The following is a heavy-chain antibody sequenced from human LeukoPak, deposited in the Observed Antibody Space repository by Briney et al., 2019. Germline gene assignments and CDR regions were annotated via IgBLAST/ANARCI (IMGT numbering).Heavy chain of an antibody. J-gene: IGHJ1*01. Sequence: GGSLRLSRAASGFTVSSYWVHWVRQAPGKGLVWVSRIKSDGRTNYADSVKGRFTISRDNAKNTVSLQMNSLRAEDTGVYYCARAPSEIGGYYPEYFRHWGQGTLVIVSS. CDR2: IKSDGRT. V-gene: IGHV3-74*01. CDR1: GFTVSSYW. D-gene: IGHD3-22*01. CDR3: ARAPSEIGGYYPEYFRH.